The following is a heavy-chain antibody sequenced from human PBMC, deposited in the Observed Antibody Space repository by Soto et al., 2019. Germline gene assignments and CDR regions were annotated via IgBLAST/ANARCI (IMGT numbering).Heavy chain of an antibody. CDR1: GYTFTSYY. Sequence: ASVKVSCKASGYTFTSYYMQWVRQAPGQGLEWMGIINPSGGSTSYAQKFQGRVTMTRDTSTSTVYMELSSLRSEDTAVYYCARAKGGYDFWSGYYLGYWGQGTLVTVSS. D-gene: IGHD3-3*01. J-gene: IGHJ4*02. CDR2: INPSGGST. V-gene: IGHV1-46*03. CDR3: ARAKGGYDFWSGYYLGY.